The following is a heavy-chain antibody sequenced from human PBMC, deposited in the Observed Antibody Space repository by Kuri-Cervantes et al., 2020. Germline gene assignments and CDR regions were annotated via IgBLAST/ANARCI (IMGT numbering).Heavy chain of an antibody. CDR1: GFTFSSYG. J-gene: IGHJ5*02. Sequence: GESLKISCEASGFTFSSYGMHWVRQAPGKGLEWAAVISYDGSNKYYADSVKGRFTISRDNSKNTLYLQMNSLRAEDTAVYYCAGEVVTNWFDPRGQGTLVTVSS. V-gene: IGHV3-30*12. CDR3: AGEVVTNWFDP. CDR2: ISYDGSNK.